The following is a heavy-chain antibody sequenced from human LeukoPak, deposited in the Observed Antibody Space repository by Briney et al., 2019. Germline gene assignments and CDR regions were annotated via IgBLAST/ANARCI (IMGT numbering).Heavy chain of an antibody. Sequence: PSETLSLTCTVSGGSISTYYWSWIRQPPGKGLDWIAYIHYSGSTNYNPSLKSRVTISVDTSKNQFSLKLSSVTAADTAVYYCARAGYGVASIYYFDYWGQGTLVTVSS. CDR1: GGSISTYY. J-gene: IGHJ4*02. CDR2: IHYSGST. D-gene: IGHD4-17*01. CDR3: ARAGYGVASIYYFDY. V-gene: IGHV4-59*01.